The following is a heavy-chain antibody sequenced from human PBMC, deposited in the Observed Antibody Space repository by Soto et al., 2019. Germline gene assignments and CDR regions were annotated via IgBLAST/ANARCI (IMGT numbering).Heavy chain of an antibody. Sequence: GGSLRLSCAASGFTFSSYAMSWVRQAPGKGLEWVSAISGSGGSTYYADSVKGRFTISRDNSKNTLYLQMNSLRAEDTAVYYCAKDPTVTPFYGMDVWGQGTTVTVSS. CDR3: AKDPTVTPFYGMDV. CDR2: ISGSGGST. V-gene: IGHV3-23*01. J-gene: IGHJ6*02. CDR1: GFTFSSYA. D-gene: IGHD4-4*01.